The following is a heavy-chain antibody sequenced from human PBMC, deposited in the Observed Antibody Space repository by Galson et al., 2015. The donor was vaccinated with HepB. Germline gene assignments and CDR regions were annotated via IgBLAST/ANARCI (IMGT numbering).Heavy chain of an antibody. D-gene: IGHD6-13*01. V-gene: IGHV3-30*18. J-gene: IGHJ6*02. CDR2: ISYDGSNK. CDR3: AKGSLYYYYGMDV. CDR1: GFTFSSYG. Sequence: SLRLSCAASGFTFSSYGMHWVRQAPGKGLEWVAVISYDGSNKYYADSVKGRFTISRDNSKNTLYLQMNSLRAEDTAVYYCAKGSLYYYYGMDVWGQGTTVTVSS.